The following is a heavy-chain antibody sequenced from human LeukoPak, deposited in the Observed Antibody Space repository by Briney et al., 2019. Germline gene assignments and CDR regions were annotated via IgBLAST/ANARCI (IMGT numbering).Heavy chain of an antibody. D-gene: IGHD4-17*01. Sequence: PGGSLRLSCAASGFTFSSYAMHWVRQAPGKGLEWVAVISYDGSNKYYADSVKGRFTISRDNSKNTLYLQMNSLRAEDTAVYYCARVWYYGDYFWFDPWGQGTLVTVSS. CDR2: ISYDGSNK. CDR1: GFTFSSYA. CDR3: ARVWYYGDYFWFDP. J-gene: IGHJ5*02. V-gene: IGHV3-30*04.